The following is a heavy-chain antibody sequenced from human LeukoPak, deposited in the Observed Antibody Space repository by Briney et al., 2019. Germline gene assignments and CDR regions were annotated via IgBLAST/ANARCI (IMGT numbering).Heavy chain of an antibody. J-gene: IGHJ4*02. Sequence: PGGSLRLSCAASGFTFSSYSMNWVRQAPGKGLEWVSSISSSSSYIHYADSVKGRFTISRDNAKNSLYLQMNSLRAEDTAVYYCARRDWGYFDYWGQGTLVTVSS. CDR3: ARRDWGYFDY. V-gene: IGHV3-21*01. CDR2: ISSSSSYI. D-gene: IGHD2-21*02. CDR1: GFTFSSYS.